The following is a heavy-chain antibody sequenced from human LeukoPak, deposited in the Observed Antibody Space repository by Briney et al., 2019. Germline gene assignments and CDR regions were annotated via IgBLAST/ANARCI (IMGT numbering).Heavy chain of an antibody. V-gene: IGHV3-15*01. CDR1: GFSFMNAW. J-gene: IGHJ4*02. D-gene: IGHD2/OR15-2a*01. CDR2: IKSNADGGTP. CDR3: TTFYHEYSPY. Sequence: PGGSLRLSCAASGFSFMNAWMIWGRQAPGKGLEWVGRIKSNADGGTPDYAAPARARFTISRDDSEYTLYLQMNSLKTEDTAVYYCTTFYHEYSPYWGRGTLVTVPS.